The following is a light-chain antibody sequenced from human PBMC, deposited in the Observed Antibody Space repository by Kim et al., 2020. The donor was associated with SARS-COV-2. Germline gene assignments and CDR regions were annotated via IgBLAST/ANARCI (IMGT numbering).Light chain of an antibody. V-gene: IGKV3-15*01. Sequence: SVSPGEGATLACRASQSVTGDLAWYQRKPSQAPRLLIYGASTRATGIPARFSGSGSGTEFTLTISSLQSEDFAVCYCQQYNNRWTFGQGTKVDIK. CDR3: QQYNNRWT. CDR2: GAS. J-gene: IGKJ1*01. CDR1: QSVTGD.